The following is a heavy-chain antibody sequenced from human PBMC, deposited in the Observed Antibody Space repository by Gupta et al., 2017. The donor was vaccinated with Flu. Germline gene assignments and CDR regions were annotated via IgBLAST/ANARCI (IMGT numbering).Heavy chain of an antibody. V-gene: IGHV3-23*01. CDR2: SSGSGGST. Sequence: EVQLLESGGGLVQPGESLRLSCPASGFTFRSDGMSWVGQAPGKGLEWVSASSGSGGSTYYADSGKGRFTISRDNSKNTLYLQMNGLRAEDTAVYYCAKPIGVAATYLFDYWGQGTLVTVSS. D-gene: IGHD2-15*01. J-gene: IGHJ4*02. CDR1: GFTFRSDG. CDR3: AKPIGVAATYLFDY.